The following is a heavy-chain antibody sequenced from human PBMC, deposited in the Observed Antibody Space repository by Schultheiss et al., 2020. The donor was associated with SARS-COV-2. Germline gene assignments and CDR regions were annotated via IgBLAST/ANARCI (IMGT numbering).Heavy chain of an antibody. CDR3: ARDDYYDSSGVGDY. CDR1: GYTFTGYY. V-gene: IGHV1-2*04. Sequence: ASVKVSCKASGYTFTGYYMHWVRQAPGQGLEWMGWINPNSGGTNYAQKFQGWVTMTRDTSISTAYMELSRLRSDDTAVYYCARDDYYDSSGVGDYWGQGTLVTVSS. D-gene: IGHD3-22*01. CDR2: INPNSGGT. J-gene: IGHJ4*02.